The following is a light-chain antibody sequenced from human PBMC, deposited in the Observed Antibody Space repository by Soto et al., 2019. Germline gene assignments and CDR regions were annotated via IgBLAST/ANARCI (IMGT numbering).Light chain of an antibody. CDR3: QQYNNWPRRT. CDR2: GAS. CDR1: QSVSSN. V-gene: IGKV3-15*01. Sequence: EIVLTQSPGTLSLSPGERATLSCMASQSVSSNLAWYQQKPGQAPRLLIYGASTRATGIPARFSGSGSGTEFTLTISSLQSEDFAVYYCQQYNNWPRRTFGQGTKVDIK. J-gene: IGKJ1*01.